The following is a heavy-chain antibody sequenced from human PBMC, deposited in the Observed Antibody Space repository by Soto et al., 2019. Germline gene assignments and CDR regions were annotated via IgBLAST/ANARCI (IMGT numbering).Heavy chain of an antibody. Sequence: GGSLRLSCAASGFTFSSYGMHWVRQAPGKGLEWVAVISYDGSNKYYADSVKGRFTISRDNSKNTLYLQMNSLRAEDTAVYYCAKSNSSSRYLEFYYYGMDVWGQGTTVTVSS. D-gene: IGHD6-13*01. V-gene: IGHV3-30*18. CDR1: GFTFSSYG. J-gene: IGHJ6*02. CDR3: AKSNSSSRYLEFYYYGMDV. CDR2: ISYDGSNK.